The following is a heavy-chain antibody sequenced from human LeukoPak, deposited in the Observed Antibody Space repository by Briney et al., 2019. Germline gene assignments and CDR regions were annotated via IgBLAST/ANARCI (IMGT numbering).Heavy chain of an antibody. D-gene: IGHD5-24*01. CDR2: IIPILGIA. CDR3: ASSPNQDGDSSYFDY. CDR1: GGTFSSYT. Sequence: SVKVSCKASGGTFSSYTISWARQAPGQGLEWMGRIIPILGIANYAQKFQGRVTITADKSTSTAYMELSSLRSEDTAVYYCASSPNQDGDSSYFDYWGQGTLVTVSS. V-gene: IGHV1-69*02. J-gene: IGHJ4*02.